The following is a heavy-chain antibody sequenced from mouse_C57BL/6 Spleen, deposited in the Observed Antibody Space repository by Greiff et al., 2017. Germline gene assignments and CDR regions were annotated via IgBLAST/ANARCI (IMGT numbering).Heavy chain of an antibody. CDR3: AREEGDDKGDY. V-gene: IGHV1-80*01. D-gene: IGHD1-3*01. CDR1: GYAFSSYW. J-gene: IGHJ2*01. CDR2: IYPGDGAT. Sequence: QVQLKQSGAELVKPGASVKISCKASGYAFSSYWMNWVKQRPGKGLEWIGQIYPGDGATNYNGKFKGKGTLTADKSSSTAYMQLSSLTSADSAVYYWAREEGDDKGDYWGQGTTLTVSS.